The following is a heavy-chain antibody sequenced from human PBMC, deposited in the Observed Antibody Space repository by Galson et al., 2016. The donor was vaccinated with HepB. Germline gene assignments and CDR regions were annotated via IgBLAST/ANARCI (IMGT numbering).Heavy chain of an antibody. V-gene: IGHV4-4*02. CDR2: IYHSGST. J-gene: IGHJ4*02. D-gene: IGHD2-15*01. CDR1: GGSISISNW. Sequence: SETLSLTCAVSGGSISISNWWSWVRQPPGKGLEWIGEIYHSGSTNYNPSLKSRVTISVDKSKNQFSLRLSSVTAADTAVYYCARGLLKCSGGSCYIDSWGQGTLVSVSS. CDR3: ARGLLKCSGGSCYIDS.